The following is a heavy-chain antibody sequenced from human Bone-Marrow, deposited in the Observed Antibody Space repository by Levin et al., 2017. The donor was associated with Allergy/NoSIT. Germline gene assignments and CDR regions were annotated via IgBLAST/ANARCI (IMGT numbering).Heavy chain of an antibody. CDR2: IKQDGSEK. D-gene: IGHD3-10*01. J-gene: IGHJ4*02. V-gene: IGHV3-7*03. CDR1: GFTFSSYW. Sequence: GGSLRLSCAASGFTFSSYWMSWVRQAPGKGLEWVANIKQDGSEKYYVDSVKGRFTISRDNAKNSLYLQMNSLRAKDTAVYYCARGSIRRITMVQGVMGYWGQGTLVTVSS. CDR3: ARGSIRRITMVQGVMGY.